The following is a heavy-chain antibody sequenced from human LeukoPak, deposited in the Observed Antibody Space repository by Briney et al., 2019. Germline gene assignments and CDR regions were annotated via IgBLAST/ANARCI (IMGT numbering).Heavy chain of an antibody. CDR3: ARGGRDIVVVVAASYYYGMDV. CDR2: INPTGGST. CDR1: GYTFPSYF. Sequence: GASVKVSCKASGYTFPSYFMHWVRQAPGQGLEWMGIINPTGGSTTYAQKFQGRVTMTRDTSTSTVYMELSSLRSDETAVYYCARGGRDIVVVVAASYYYGMDVWGQGTTVTVSS. J-gene: IGHJ6*02. D-gene: IGHD2-15*01. V-gene: IGHV1-46*01.